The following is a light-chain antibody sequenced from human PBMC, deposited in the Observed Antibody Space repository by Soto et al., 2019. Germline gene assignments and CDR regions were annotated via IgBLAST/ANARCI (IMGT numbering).Light chain of an antibody. V-gene: IGKV3-15*01. J-gene: IGKJ1*01. Sequence: EIVMTQSPASLSVSPRETATLSCRASQSINRYLAWYQHKPGQAPRLLIHGASTRATGVPARFSGSGSGTEFTLTISSLQSEDFAVYYCQQYNNWPRTFGQGTKVDIK. CDR1: QSINRY. CDR2: GAS. CDR3: QQYNNWPRT.